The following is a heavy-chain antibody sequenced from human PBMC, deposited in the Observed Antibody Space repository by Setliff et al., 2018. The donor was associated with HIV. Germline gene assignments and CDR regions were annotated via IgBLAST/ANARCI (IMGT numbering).Heavy chain of an antibody. V-gene: IGHV1-69*13. CDR2: VIPLFGTE. Sequence: ASVKVSCKSSGGTFSSYGVTWVRQAPGQGLEWMGGVIPLFGTEKVAQKFQGRVTITADESTNTAYMELSSLRSEDTAIYYCARPAVLISTDYYYYMDVWGQGTTVTV. J-gene: IGHJ6*02. D-gene: IGHD6-19*01. CDR3: ARPAVLISTDYYYYMDV. CDR1: GGTFSSYG.